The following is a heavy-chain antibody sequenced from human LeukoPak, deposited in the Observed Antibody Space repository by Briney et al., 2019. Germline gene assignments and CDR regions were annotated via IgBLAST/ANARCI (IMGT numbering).Heavy chain of an antibody. V-gene: IGHV1-24*01. Sequence: ASVKVSCTVSAYSKNEFYRHWVRQAPGKGLEWMGGFDPQEGKSIYAQKFQGRVSMTDDTFADTVFMELRSLTSEDTAVYYCVLYHLREFGVITGFDSWGQGTLVTVSS. J-gene: IGHJ5*01. CDR1: AYSKNEFY. CDR2: FDPQEGKS. D-gene: IGHD3-16*01. CDR3: VLYHLREFGVITGFDS.